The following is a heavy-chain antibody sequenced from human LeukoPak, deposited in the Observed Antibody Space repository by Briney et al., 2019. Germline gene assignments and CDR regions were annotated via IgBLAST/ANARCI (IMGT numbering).Heavy chain of an antibody. D-gene: IGHD3-3*01. CDR2: IRYDGSNK. CDR3: VKDGGDFWSGFPNDY. CDR1: GFTFSSYG. Sequence: PGGSLRLSCAASGFTFSSYGMHWVRQAPGKGLEWVAFIRYDGSNKYYADSVNGRFTSSRDNSKNTLYLQMNRLRAEDTAVYYCVKDGGDFWSGFPNDYWGQGTLVTVSS. V-gene: IGHV3-30*02. J-gene: IGHJ4*02.